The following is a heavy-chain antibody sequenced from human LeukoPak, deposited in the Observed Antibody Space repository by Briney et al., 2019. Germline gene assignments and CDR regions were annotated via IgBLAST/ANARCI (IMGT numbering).Heavy chain of an antibody. CDR1: AGSLSGYY. V-gene: IGHV4-34*01. J-gene: IGHJ3*02. CDR3: ARRGLRYFDWLRHAFDI. D-gene: IGHD3-9*01. CDR2: INHSGST. Sequence: PSETLSLTCAIYAGSLSGYYWSWIRQPPGKGLEWIGEINHSGSTNYNPSLKSRVTISVDTSKNQFSLKLSSVTAADTAVYYCARRGLRYFDWLRHAFDIWGQGTMVTVSS.